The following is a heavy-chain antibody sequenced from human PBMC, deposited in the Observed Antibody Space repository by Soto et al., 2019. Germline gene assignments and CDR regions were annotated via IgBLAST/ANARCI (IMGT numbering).Heavy chain of an antibody. CDR3: AREHDHSHYSYDY. V-gene: IGHV3-30*04. CDR2: ISYAGITK. CDR1: GFTFTNSA. J-gene: IGHJ4*02. Sequence: QVHLVESGGGVVQPGRSLRLSCTASGFTFTNSAIHWVRQAPGKGLEWVAVISYAGITKDYADSLQGRITISRDNSRNPLYLQMNSLRAEDTAVYYCAREHDHSHYSYDYWGQGTLVTVSS. D-gene: IGHD3-22*01.